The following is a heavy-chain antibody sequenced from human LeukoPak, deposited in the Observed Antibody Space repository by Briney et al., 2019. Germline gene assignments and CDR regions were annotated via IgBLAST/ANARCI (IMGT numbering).Heavy chain of an antibody. CDR2: IYPGDSDT. CDR1: GYRFTTSW. Sequence: GESLKISCEASGYRFTTSWIGWVRQMPGRGLEWVAIIYPGDSDTRYSPSLQAQVTISADKSISTAYLQWSSLKASDTAMYYCGRAGYSGYEFDYWGQGTLVTVSS. J-gene: IGHJ4*02. CDR3: GRAGYSGYEFDY. V-gene: IGHV5-51*01. D-gene: IGHD5-12*01.